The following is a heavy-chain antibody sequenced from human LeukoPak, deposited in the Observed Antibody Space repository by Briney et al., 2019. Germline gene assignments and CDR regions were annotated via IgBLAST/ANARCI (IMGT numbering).Heavy chain of an antibody. Sequence: PSETLSLTCTVSGGSIYAYYWNWIRQPPGKGLEWIGYVYYTGSTNYNPSLTSRVNISVDSSKNSFSLQLHSVTAADTAVYFCARGLMESTKVDFWGQGTLVTVSS. V-gene: IGHV4-59*01. D-gene: IGHD5/OR15-5a*01. CDR1: GGSIYAYY. CDR3: ARGLMESTKVDF. CDR2: VYYTGST. J-gene: IGHJ4*02.